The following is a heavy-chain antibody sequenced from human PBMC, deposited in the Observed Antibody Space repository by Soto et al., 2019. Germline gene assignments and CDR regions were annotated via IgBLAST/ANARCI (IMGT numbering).Heavy chain of an antibody. D-gene: IGHD6-13*01. J-gene: IGHJ5*02. CDR2: FDPEDGET. CDR3: ATLYSSSWYSVFDP. CDR1: GYTLTELS. Sequence: WASVKVSCKVSGYTLTELSMHWVRQAHGKGLEWMGGFDPEDGETIYAQKFQGRVTMTEDTSTDTAYMELSSLRSEDTAVYYCATLYSSSWYSVFDPWGQGTLVTVSS. V-gene: IGHV1-24*01.